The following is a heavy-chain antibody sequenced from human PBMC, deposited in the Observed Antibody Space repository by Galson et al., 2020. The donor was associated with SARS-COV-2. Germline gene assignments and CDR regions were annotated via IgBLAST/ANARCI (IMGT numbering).Heavy chain of an antibody. D-gene: IGHD6-6*01. CDR2: IHHTGTT. J-gene: IGHJ4*02. V-gene: IGHV4-38-2*02. CDR1: GYSISKNYY. Sequence: ASETLSLTCSVSGYSISKNYYWMWIRQHPEKGLEWIANIHHTGTTYYNPSLKSRPTISVDTSKNQFSLRLNSMTAADTAVYYCARQVLAKTYYFDYWGRGILVTVSS. CDR3: ARQVLAKTYYFDY.